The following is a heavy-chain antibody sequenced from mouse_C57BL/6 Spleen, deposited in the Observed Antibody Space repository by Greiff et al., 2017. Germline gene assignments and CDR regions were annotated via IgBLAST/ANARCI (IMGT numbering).Heavy chain of an antibody. J-gene: IGHJ1*03. V-gene: IGHV1-15*01. CDR2: IDPETGGT. CDR1: GYTFTDYE. CDR3: TSPDYGSSYGYVDV. Sequence: VQLQQSGAELVRPGASVTLSCKASGYTFTDYEMHWVKQTPVHGLEWIGAIDPETGGTAYNQKFKGKAILTADKSSSTAYMELRSLTSEDSAVYYCTSPDYGSSYGYVDVWGTGTTVTVSS. D-gene: IGHD1-1*01.